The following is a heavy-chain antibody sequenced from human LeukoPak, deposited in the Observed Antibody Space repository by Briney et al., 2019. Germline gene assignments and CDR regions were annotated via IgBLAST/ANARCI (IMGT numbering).Heavy chain of an antibody. J-gene: IGHJ4*02. Sequence: GGSLRLSCAASGFTFSSYSMNWVRQAPGKGLEWVANIKQDGSEKYYVDSVKGRFTISRDNAKNSLYLQMNSLRAEDTAVYYCARITSYYGSGKFDYWGQGTLVTVSS. D-gene: IGHD3-10*01. CDR3: ARITSYYGSGKFDY. CDR2: IKQDGSEK. V-gene: IGHV3-7*01. CDR1: GFTFSSYS.